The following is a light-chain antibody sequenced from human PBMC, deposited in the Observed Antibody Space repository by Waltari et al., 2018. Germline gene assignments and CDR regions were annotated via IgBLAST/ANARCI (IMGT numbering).Light chain of an antibody. CDR1: QSISSW. CDR2: KAS. CDR3: QQYNSYWT. J-gene: IGKJ1*01. V-gene: IGKV1-5*03. Sequence: CRRSQSISSWLALYQQKQWKAPKLLIYKASSLESGVPSRFSGSGSGTEFTLTISSLQPDDFATYYCQQYNSYWTFGQGTKVEIK.